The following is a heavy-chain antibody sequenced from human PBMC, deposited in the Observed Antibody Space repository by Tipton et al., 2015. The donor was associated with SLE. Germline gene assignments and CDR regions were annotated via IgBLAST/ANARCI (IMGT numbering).Heavy chain of an antibody. D-gene: IGHD2-8*01. Sequence: TLSLTCAVSDDSISSYNWWTWFRQPPGKGLEWIGEGYHCGSTKYNPPLKSRATISVDKSKRQFSLKLSSVTAADTAVYYCARASIVQSFMDDRGKGTTGPVSS. J-gene: IGHJ6*03. CDR1: DDSISSYNW. CDR3: ARASIVQSFMDD. V-gene: IGHV4-4*02. CDR2: GYHCGST.